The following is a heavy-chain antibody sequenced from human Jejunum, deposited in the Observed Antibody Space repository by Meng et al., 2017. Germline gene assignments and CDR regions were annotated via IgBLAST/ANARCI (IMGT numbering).Heavy chain of an antibody. Sequence: QVQLREAGPGLVKASETLSLTCTVSGVSITSSYWGWSRQPPGKGLEWIGSTYYSGRNDYNPSLNSRLTRSVDTSKSQFSLNLKSLTSADTAVYFCARVVGYSGYSDSWGQGTLVTVSS. D-gene: IGHD5-12*01. V-gene: IGHV4-59*01. J-gene: IGHJ4*02. CDR3: ARVVGYSGYSDS. CDR2: TYYSGRN. CDR1: GVSITSSY.